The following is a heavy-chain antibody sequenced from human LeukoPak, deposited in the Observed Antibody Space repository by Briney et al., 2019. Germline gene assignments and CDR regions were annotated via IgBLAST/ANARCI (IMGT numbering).Heavy chain of an antibody. D-gene: IGHD4-11*01. V-gene: IGHV3-30*04. J-gene: IGHJ3*02. Sequence: GGSLRLSCAASGSTFSSYAMHWVRQAPGKGLEWVAVISYDGSNKYYADSVKGRFTISRDNSKNTLYLQMNSLRAEDTAVYYCARVGEMGVTTGLFAFDIWGQGTMVTVSS. CDR2: ISYDGSNK. CDR1: GSTFSSYA. CDR3: ARVGEMGVTTGLFAFDI.